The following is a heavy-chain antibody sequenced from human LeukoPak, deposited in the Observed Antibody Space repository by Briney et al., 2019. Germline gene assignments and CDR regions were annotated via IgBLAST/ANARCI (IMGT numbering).Heavy chain of an antibody. CDR3: ASAVVVVAATHYYGMDV. D-gene: IGHD2-15*01. CDR2: ISGSGDST. Sequence: GGSLRLSCAASGFTFSSFALSWVRQAPGKGLEWVSSISGSGDSTYYMESVKGRLTISRDNSENTLYLQMNSLRADDTAVYYCASAVVVVAATHYYGMDVWGQGTTVTVSS. J-gene: IGHJ6*02. CDR1: GFTFSSFA. V-gene: IGHV3-23*01.